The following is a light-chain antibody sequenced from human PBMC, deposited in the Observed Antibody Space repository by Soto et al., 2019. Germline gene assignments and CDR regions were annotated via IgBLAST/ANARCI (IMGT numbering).Light chain of an antibody. CDR2: EVS. CDR1: SSDVGGYNY. CDR3: SSYTTSTTLYV. J-gene: IGLJ1*01. V-gene: IGLV2-14*01. Sequence: QSALTQPASVSGSPGQSITISCTGTSSDVGGYNYVSWYQQYPGEAPKLLICEVSNRPSGVSNRFSGSKSGNTASLTISGLQAEDEADYYYSSYTTSTTLYVFGTGTKLTVL.